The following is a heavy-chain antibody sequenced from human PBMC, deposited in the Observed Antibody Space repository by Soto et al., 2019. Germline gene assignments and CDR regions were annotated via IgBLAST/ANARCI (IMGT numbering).Heavy chain of an antibody. V-gene: IGHV3-30*18. D-gene: IGHD6-19*01. Sequence: QRLPCGAAGCTSSTSGVRCVRQTPGKGLEWVTVISNDGSNKYYADSVKGRFTISRDNSKNTLYLQLNSLRAEDTAVYYCAKDLGGLVYTFDYWGQGTQVTVPS. CDR2: ISNDGSNK. CDR1: GCTSSTSG. CDR3: AKDLGGLVYTFDY. J-gene: IGHJ4*02.